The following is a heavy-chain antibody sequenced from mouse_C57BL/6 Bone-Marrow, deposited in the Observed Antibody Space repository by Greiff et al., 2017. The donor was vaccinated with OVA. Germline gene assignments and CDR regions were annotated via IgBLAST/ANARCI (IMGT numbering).Heavy chain of an antibody. V-gene: IGHV1-74*01. CDR1: GYTFTSYW. CDR3: ARQLRLRYAMDY. Sequence: QVQLKQPGAELVKPGASVKVSCKASGYTFTSYWMHWVKQRPGQGLEWIGRIHPSVSDTNYNQKFKGKATLTVDKSSSTAYMQLSSLTSEDSAVYYCARQLRLRYAMDYWGQGTSVTVSS. CDR2: IHPSVSDT. D-gene: IGHD3-2*02. J-gene: IGHJ4*01.